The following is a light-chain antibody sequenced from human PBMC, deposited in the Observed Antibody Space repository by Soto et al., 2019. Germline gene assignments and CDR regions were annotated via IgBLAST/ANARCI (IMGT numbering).Light chain of an antibody. CDR1: QGISNS. CDR3: QKYNSAPLT. Sequence: DIQMTQSPSSLSASVGDRVTITCRASQGISNSLAWSQQKPGRDPELLIYAACTVQSGVPSRFSGSGSGTDFTRSISSLQPEDVATYYCQKYNSAPLTVGGGTKVEIK. V-gene: IGKV1-27*01. CDR2: AAC. J-gene: IGKJ4*01.